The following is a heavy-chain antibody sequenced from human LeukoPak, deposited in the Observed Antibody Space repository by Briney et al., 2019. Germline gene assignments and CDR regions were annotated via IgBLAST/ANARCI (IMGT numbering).Heavy chain of an antibody. CDR2: IKDSGRT. D-gene: IGHD1-1*01. CDR1: GGSISSSSYY. Sequence: PSETLSLTCTVSGGSISSSSYYWGWIRQPPGKGLESIGEIKDSGRTNYNTSLTGRVTISIDTSKNQFSLKLTSVTAADTAVYYCARHLGTPGTRGFDYWGQGTLVTVSS. J-gene: IGHJ4*02. V-gene: IGHV4-39*07. CDR3: ARHLGTPGTRGFDY.